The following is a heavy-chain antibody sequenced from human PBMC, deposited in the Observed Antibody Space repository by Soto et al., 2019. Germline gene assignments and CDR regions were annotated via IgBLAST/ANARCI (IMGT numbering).Heavy chain of an antibody. CDR2: ISSDGTNK. D-gene: IGHD3-3*01. J-gene: IGHJ5*02. CDR3: AKGNDLWSGEKWLDP. Sequence: QVQLVESGGGVVQPGRSLTLSCAASGFTLSRYGMHWVRQAPGKGLEWVAVISSDGTNKYYADSVKGRFTISRDNLQMNSLRVEDTAVYYCAKGNDLWSGEKWLDPWGQGTLVTVSS. CDR1: GFTLSRYG. V-gene: IGHV3-30*18.